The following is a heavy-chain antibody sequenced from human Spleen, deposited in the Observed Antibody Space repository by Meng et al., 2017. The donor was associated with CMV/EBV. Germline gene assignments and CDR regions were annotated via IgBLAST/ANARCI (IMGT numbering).Heavy chain of an antibody. CDR2: ISSSTTYM. V-gene: IGHV3-21*01. Sequence: GGSLRLSCAASGFTLSSYSINWVRQAPGKGLEWLSSISSSTTYMYYAVSVKGRVTVSRDNAKNSLYLQMNSLRAEDTAVYYCARVVVMTTNLGSGNWFDPWGQGTLVTVSS. CDR1: GFTLSSYS. D-gene: IGHD2-21*02. J-gene: IGHJ5*02. CDR3: ARVVVMTTNLGSGNWFDP.